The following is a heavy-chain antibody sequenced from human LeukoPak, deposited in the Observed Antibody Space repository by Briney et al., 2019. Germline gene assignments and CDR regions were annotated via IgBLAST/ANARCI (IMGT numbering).Heavy chain of an antibody. V-gene: IGHV3-21*04. Sequence: GGSLRLSCAASGFTFSSYSMNWVRQAPGKGLEWVSSISSSSSYIYYADSVKGRFTISRDNAKNSLYLQMNSLRAEDTAVYYCARALSGCVLCFDYWGQGSLVTVSS. CDR2: ISSSSSYI. CDR1: GFTFSSYS. CDR3: ARALSGCVLCFDY. J-gene: IGHJ4*02. D-gene: IGHD6-19*01.